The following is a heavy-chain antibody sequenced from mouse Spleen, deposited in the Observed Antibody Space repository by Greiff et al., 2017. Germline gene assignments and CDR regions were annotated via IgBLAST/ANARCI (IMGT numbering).Heavy chain of an antibody. Sequence: QVQLKESGPELVKPGASVKISCKASGYAFSSSWMNWVKQRPGKGLEWIGRIYPGDGDTNYNGKFKGKATLTADKSSSTAYMQLSSLTSEDSAVYFCARLMGFAYWGQGTLVTVSA. V-gene: IGHV1-82*01. J-gene: IGHJ3*01. CDR1: GYAFSSSW. CDR3: ARLMGFAY. D-gene: IGHD2-3*01. CDR2: IYPGDGDT.